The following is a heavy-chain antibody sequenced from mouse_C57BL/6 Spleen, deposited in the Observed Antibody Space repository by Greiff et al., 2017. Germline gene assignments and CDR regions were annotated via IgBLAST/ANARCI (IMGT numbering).Heavy chain of an antibody. CDR3: AITVVAPYYFDY. J-gene: IGHJ2*01. Sequence: QVQLKESGAELARPGASVKMSCKASGYTFTSYTMHWVKQRPGQGLEWIGYINPSSGYTKYNQKFKDKATLTADKSSSTAYMQLSSLTSEDSAVYYCAITVVAPYYFDYWGQGTTLTVSS. V-gene: IGHV1-4*01. D-gene: IGHD1-1*01. CDR1: GYTFTSYT. CDR2: INPSSGYT.